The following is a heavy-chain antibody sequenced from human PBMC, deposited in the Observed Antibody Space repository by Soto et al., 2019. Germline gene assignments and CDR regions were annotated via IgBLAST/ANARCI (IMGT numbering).Heavy chain of an antibody. Sequence: GGSLRLSCAASGFTFSSYAMSWVRQAPGKGLEWVSAISGSGGSTYYADSVKGRFTISRDNSKNTLYLQMNSLRAEDTAVYYCARHFVLLDYFDYWGQGTVVTAPQ. V-gene: IGHV3-23*01. CDR2: ISGSGGST. J-gene: IGHJ4*02. CDR3: ARHFVLLDYFDY. D-gene: IGHD2-15*01. CDR1: GFTFSSYA.